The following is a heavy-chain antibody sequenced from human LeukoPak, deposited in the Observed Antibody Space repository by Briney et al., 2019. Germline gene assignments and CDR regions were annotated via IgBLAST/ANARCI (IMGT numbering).Heavy chain of an antibody. J-gene: IGHJ4*02. CDR3: AREARVCDGSGYYHDW. V-gene: IGHV4-4*07. CDR2: IFTSGSA. Sequence: SETLSLTCSVSGGSISNYFWTWIRQPAGKGLEWIGRIFTSGSADYNPSLQSRVTISVDTSKNQSSLKVNSLTAADTAVYYCAREARVCDGSGYYHDWWGQGTLVTVTS. CDR1: GGSISNYF. D-gene: IGHD3-22*01.